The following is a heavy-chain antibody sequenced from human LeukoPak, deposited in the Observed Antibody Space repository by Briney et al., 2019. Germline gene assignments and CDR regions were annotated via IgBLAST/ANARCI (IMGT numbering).Heavy chain of an antibody. J-gene: IGHJ4*02. Sequence: PGGSLRLSCTVSGVTFNTYYMNWVRQAPGKGLEWISYIDTQSQTVYYADSMRGRFTISRDNAKNSLYLQIYSLRDEDTALYYCAGGGDSGWAIDNWGQGTLVIVSS. CDR3: AGGGDSGWAIDN. V-gene: IGHV3-48*02. CDR2: IDTQSQTV. CDR1: GVTFNTYY. D-gene: IGHD6-19*01.